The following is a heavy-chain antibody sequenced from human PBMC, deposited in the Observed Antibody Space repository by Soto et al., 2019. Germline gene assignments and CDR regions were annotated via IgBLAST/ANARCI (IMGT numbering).Heavy chain of an antibody. Sequence: GGSLRLSCAAAGFTFSSYAMRWVRQAPGKGLEWVSAISGSGGSTYYADSVKGRFTISRDNSKHTQYLQMNSLRAEDTAGYYCANWGGDITSNWFDPWRQGTLVTVSS. J-gene: IGHJ5*02. CDR3: ANWGGDITSNWFDP. D-gene: IGHD3-16*02. CDR1: GFTFSSYA. V-gene: IGHV3-23*01. CDR2: ISGSGGST.